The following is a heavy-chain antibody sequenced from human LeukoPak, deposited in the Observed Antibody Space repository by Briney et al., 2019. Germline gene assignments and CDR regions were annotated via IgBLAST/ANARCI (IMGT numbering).Heavy chain of an antibody. J-gene: IGHJ4*02. CDR2: IYPGDSDT. Sequence: GESLQISCRGSGYSFTSYWIGWVRQMPGKGLEWMGIIYPGDSDTRYSPPFQGQVTISADKSISTAYLQWSSLKASDTAMYYCARRKHDYGDYVDYWGQGTLVTVSS. CDR1: GYSFTSYW. V-gene: IGHV5-51*01. CDR3: ARRKHDYGDYVDY. D-gene: IGHD4-17*01.